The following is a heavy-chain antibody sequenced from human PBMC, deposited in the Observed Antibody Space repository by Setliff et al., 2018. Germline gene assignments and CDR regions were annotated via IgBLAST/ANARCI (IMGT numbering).Heavy chain of an antibody. J-gene: IGHJ6*03. D-gene: IGHD3-3*01. Sequence: PSETLSLTCAVQGGPFSGYYWSWIRQPAGKGLEWIGQIYTSWSTNYNPSLKSRVTISLDTSKNQFSLSLSSVTAADTAVYYCARMSGFQYMDVWGKGTTVTVSS. CDR3: ARMSGFQYMDV. CDR1: GGPFSGYY. V-gene: IGHV4-59*10. CDR2: IYTSWST.